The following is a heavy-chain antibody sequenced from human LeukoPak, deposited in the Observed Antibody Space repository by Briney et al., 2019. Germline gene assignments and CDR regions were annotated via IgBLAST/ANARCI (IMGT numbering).Heavy chain of an antibody. D-gene: IGHD6-25*01. J-gene: IGHJ4*02. Sequence: ASVKVSCKASGYTFIDYYMHWVRQAPGQGLEWMGWINPNSGGTDYAQKFQGRVTMTRDTSISTAYMELSRLRSDDTAVYYCARGGYNTSWEFDYWGQGTLVTVSS. CDR2: INPNSGGT. CDR3: ARGGYNTSWEFDY. CDR1: GYTFIDYY. V-gene: IGHV1-2*02.